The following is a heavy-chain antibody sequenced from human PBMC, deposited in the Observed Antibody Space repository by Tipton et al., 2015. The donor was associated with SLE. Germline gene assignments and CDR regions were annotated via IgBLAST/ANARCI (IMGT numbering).Heavy chain of an antibody. CDR1: GGSISSINNY. V-gene: IGHV4-39*07. Sequence: TLSLTCTVSGGSISSINNYWGWIRQPPGKGLEWIGSIYYSGSTYYNPSLKSRVTISVDTSKNQFSLKLSSVTAADTAVYYCASRSSTRTNYYYMDVWGKGTTVTVSS. D-gene: IGHD2-2*01. CDR3: ASRSSTRTNYYYMDV. CDR2: IYYSGST. J-gene: IGHJ6*03.